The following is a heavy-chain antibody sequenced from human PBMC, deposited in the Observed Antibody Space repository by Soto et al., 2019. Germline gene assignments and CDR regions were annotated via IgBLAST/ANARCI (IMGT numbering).Heavy chain of an antibody. CDR1: GYTFFSYA. CDR2: INAGNGNT. CDR3: ARDLWLGESFRYYFDY. Sequence: GASVKVSCKASGYTFFSYAMHWVRQAPGQRLEWMGWINAGNGNTKYSQKFQGRVTITRDTSASTAYMELSSLTSEDTALYYCARDLWLGESFRYYFDYWAQGTLVTVSS. D-gene: IGHD3-10*01. V-gene: IGHV1-3*01. J-gene: IGHJ4*01.